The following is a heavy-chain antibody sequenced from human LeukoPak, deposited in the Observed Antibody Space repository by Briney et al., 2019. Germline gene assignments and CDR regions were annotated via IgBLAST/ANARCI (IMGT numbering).Heavy chain of an antibody. CDR2: ISYDGSNK. CDR3: AKDLERHIVVVTASAVDY. Sequence: GGSLRLSCAASGFTFSSYGMHWVRQAPGKGLEWVAVISYDGSNKYYADSVKGRFTISRDNSKNTLYLQMNSLRAEDTAVYYCAKDLERHIVVVTASAVDYWGQGSLVTVSS. D-gene: IGHD2-21*02. CDR1: GFTFSSYG. J-gene: IGHJ4*02. V-gene: IGHV3-30*18.